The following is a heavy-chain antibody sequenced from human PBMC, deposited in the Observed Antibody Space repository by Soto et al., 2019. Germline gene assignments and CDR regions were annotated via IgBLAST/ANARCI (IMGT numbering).Heavy chain of an antibody. V-gene: IGHV4-30-2*06. Sequence: QLQLRESGSGLVKPSETLSLTCTVSGGSISSGGYSWSWIRQSPEKGLEWLGCIYPTGTTYYHPPLKSRVTIAVDTSRNPFSLNLTSVTAADTAVYFCARAPPGPSPRWVLWGQGTTVTVSS. J-gene: IGHJ6*02. CDR1: GGSISSGGYS. CDR3: ARAPPGPSPRWVL. CDR2: IYPTGTT. D-gene: IGHD3-10*01.